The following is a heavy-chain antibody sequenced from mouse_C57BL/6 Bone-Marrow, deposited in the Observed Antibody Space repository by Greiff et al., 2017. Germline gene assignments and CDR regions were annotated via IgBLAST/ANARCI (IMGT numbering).Heavy chain of an antibody. D-gene: IGHD1-1*01. V-gene: IGHV14-4*01. J-gene: IGHJ4*01. CDR3: TTYYGSSPYYYAMDY. Sequence: VQLQQSGAELVRPGASVKLSCTASGFNIKDDYMHWVKQRPEQGLEWIGWIDPENGDTEYASKFQGKATITADTSSNTAYLQLSSLTSEDTAVYYCTTYYGSSPYYYAMDYWGQGTSVTVSS. CDR2: IDPENGDT. CDR1: GFNIKDDY.